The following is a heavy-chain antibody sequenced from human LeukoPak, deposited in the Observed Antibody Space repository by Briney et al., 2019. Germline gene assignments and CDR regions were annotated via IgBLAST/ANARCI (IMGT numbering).Heavy chain of an antibody. Sequence: PSETLSLTCTVSGVSISSYYWSWIRRPPGKGLEWIGYIYYSGSTNYNPSLKSRVTISVDTSKNQFSLKLSSVTAADTAVYYCARSKRITMVRGPFDYWGQGTLVTVSS. CDR3: ARSKRITMVRGPFDY. CDR1: GVSISSYY. J-gene: IGHJ4*02. V-gene: IGHV4-59*01. CDR2: IYYSGST. D-gene: IGHD3-10*01.